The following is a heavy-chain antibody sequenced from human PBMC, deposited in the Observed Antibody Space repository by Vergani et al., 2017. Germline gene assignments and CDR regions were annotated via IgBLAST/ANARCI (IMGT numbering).Heavy chain of an antibody. V-gene: IGHV1-69*08. CDR3: AKDGDCSSTSCRVGRSYYYYYYMDV. D-gene: IGHD2-2*01. CDR1: GGTFSSYT. Sequence: QVQLVQSGAEVKKPGSSVKVSCKASGGTFSSYTISWVRQAPGQGLEWMGRIIPILGIANYAQKFQGRVTITADKSTSTAYMELSSLRSEDTAVYYGAKDGDCSSTSCRVGRSYYYYYYMDVWGKGTTVTVSS. CDR2: IIPILGIA. J-gene: IGHJ6*03.